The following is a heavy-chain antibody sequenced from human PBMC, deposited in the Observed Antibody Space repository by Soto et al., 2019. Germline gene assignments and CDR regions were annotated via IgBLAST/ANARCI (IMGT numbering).Heavy chain of an antibody. CDR1: GFTFSSYD. CDR2: ISGSSNYI. Sequence: GGALRLSCAASGFTFSSYDMNWVREAPGKGLEWVSSISGSSNYIYYADSVKGRFTISRDNAKNSLYLQMNSLRAEDTAVYYCARDVSTDYNYYYGMDVWGQGTTVTVSS. V-gene: IGHV3-21*01. CDR3: ARDVSTDYNYYYGMDV. J-gene: IGHJ6*02.